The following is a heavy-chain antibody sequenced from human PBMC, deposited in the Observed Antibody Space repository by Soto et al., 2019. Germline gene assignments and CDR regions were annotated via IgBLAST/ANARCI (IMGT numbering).Heavy chain of an antibody. Sequence: GGSLRLSCAASGFTFSSFSMNWVRQAPGKGLEWVSSISRSGTSIYYADSVKGRFTISRDNAKNSLYLQMNSLRAEDTAVYYWAGNRGYSGYDYDSWGKGNLVTV. CDR1: GFTFSSFS. CDR2: ISRSGTSI. V-gene: IGHV3-48*01. D-gene: IGHD5-12*01. J-gene: IGHJ4*02. CDR3: AGNRGYSGYDYDS.